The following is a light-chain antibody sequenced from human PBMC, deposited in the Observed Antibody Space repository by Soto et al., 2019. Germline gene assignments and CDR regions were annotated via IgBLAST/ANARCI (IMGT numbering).Light chain of an antibody. J-gene: IGLJ1*01. CDR1: SSNIGGNL. CDR2: SNN. CDR3: ATWADSLTSYV. V-gene: IGLV1-44*01. Sequence: QSVLTQPPSASGTPGQRVTISCSGSSSNIGGNLVSWYQQVPGTAPKLLIYSNNQRPSGVPDRFSGSKSGTSASLAISGLQSEDEADYYCATWADSLTSYVFATGTKVTVL.